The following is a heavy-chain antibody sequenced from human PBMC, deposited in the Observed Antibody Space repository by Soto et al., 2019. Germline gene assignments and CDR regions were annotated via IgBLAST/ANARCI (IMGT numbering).Heavy chain of an antibody. J-gene: IGHJ4*02. CDR1: GYTFSSHA. Sequence: GPSVKVSCKASGYTFSSHAIHWVRQAPGQRLEWMGWINAGNGDTNYSQKFQGRVAITTDTSASSAYLELSTLRSEDTAVYYCARDGARIAVFGVVYYFDYWGQGTVVTVSS. CDR3: ARDGARIAVFGVVYYFDY. V-gene: IGHV1-3*01. CDR2: INAGNGDT. D-gene: IGHD3-3*01.